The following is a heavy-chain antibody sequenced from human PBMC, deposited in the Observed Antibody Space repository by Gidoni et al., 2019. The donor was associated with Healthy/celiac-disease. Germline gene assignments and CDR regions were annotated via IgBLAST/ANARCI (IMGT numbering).Heavy chain of an antibody. CDR3: ARDGADGYNVAYYYYGMDV. J-gene: IGHJ6*02. CDR1: GVTFSSYS. D-gene: IGHD5-12*01. V-gene: IGHV3-48*02. Sequence: EVQLVESGGGLVQPGGSLRLSCAASGVTFSSYSINWVRQAPGKGLEWVSYISSSSSTIYYADSVKGRFTISRDNAKNSLYLQMNSLRDEDTAVYYCARDGADGYNVAYYYYGMDVWGQGTTVTVSS. CDR2: ISSSSSTI.